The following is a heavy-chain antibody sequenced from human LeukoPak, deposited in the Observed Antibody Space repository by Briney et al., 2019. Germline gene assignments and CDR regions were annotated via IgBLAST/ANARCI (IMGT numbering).Heavy chain of an antibody. D-gene: IGHD6-19*01. J-gene: IGHJ4*02. CDR3: ARESAVAGFDY. Sequence: SETLSLTCTVSGGSISNYYWNWIRQPPGKGLEWIGFIYSSGTTNYNPSLKSRLSFSIDTSKNQFSLKLTSMTAADTAVYYCARESAVAGFDYWGQGTLVTVSS. V-gene: IGHV4-59*01. CDR1: GGSISNYY. CDR2: IYSSGTT.